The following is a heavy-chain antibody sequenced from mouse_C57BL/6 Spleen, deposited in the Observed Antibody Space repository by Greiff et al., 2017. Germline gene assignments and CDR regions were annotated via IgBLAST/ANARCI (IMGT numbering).Heavy chain of an antibody. CDR3: ARMDYYSPFAY. D-gene: IGHD1-1*01. V-gene: IGHV1-76*01. J-gene: IGHJ3*01. CDR1: GYTFTDYY. Sequence: QVHVKQSGAELVRPGASVKLSCKASGYTFTDYYINWVKQRPGQGLEWIARIYPGSGNTYYNEKFKGKATLTAEKSSSTAYMQLSSLTSEDSAVYFCARMDYYSPFAYWGQGTLVTVSA. CDR2: IYPGSGNT.